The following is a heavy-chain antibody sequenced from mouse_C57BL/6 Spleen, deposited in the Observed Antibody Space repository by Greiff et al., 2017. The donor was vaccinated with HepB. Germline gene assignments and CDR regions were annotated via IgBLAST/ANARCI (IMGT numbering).Heavy chain of an antibody. CDR1: GYTFTEYT. D-gene: IGHD1-1*01. J-gene: IGHJ2*01. CDR3: ARHEDGRNYGSSYDY. CDR2: FYPGSGSI. V-gene: IGHV1-62-2*01. Sequence: QVQLQQSGAELVKPGASVKLSCKASGYTFTEYTIHWVKQRPGQGLEWIGWFYPGSGSIKYNEKFKDKATLTADKSSSTAYMELSRLTSEDSAVYLCARHEDGRNYGSSYDYWGQGTTLTVSS.